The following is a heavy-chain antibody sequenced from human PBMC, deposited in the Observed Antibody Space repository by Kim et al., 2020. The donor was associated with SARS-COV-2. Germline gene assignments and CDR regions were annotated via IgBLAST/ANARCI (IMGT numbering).Heavy chain of an antibody. CDR2: ITNSGESA. D-gene: IGHD2-15*01. Sequence: GGSLRLSCTVSGFTFSSFAMSWVRQVPGKGLEWVATITNSGESADSSQSVKGRFIISRDNSNNILYLFMADLRAEDAAIYYCAKDQGGAFYGGIDSWGQGVLLNLSS. CDR1: GFTFSSFA. CDR3: AKDQGGAFYGGIDS. V-gene: IGHV3-23*01. J-gene: IGHJ4*02.